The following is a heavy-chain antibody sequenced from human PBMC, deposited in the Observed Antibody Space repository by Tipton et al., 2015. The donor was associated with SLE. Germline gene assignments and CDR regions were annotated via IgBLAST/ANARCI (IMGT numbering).Heavy chain of an antibody. V-gene: IGHV4-31*03. J-gene: IGHJ3*02. CDR2: IYYSGST. CDR1: GGSISSGGYY. D-gene: IGHD1-7*01. Sequence: TLSLTCTVSGGSISSGGYYWSWIRQHPGKGLEWIGYIYYSGSTYYNPSLKSRVTISVDTSKNQFSLKLSSVTAADTAVYYCARLNSDAFDIWGQGTMVTVSS. CDR3: ARLNSDAFDI.